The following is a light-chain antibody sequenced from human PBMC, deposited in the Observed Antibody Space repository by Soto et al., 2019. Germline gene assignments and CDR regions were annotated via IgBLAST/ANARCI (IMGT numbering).Light chain of an antibody. V-gene: IGLV2-14*03. J-gene: IGLJ2*01. CDR1: SSPIVPYNF. Sequence: QSALTQPASLSWAPGQSITISCTGTSSPIVPYNFFSWYQQHPGKAPKLMLYDVNIRPSGVSNRFSGSKSGNTASLTISGLQAEDEADYYCTSWTTSTTMIFGGGTKVTVL. CDR3: TSWTTSTTMI. CDR2: DVN.